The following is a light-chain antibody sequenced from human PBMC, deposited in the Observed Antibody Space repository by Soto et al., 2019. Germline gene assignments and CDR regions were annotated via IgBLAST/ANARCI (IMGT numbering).Light chain of an antibody. J-gene: IGKJ1*01. CDR3: QQYGNWPRT. CDR1: QSVSSY. Sequence: EIVLTQSPATLSLSPGERATLSCRASQSVSSYLAWYQQKPGQAPRLLIYDASNRATGIPARFSGSGSGTEFTLTISGLKSEDFAVYYCQQYGNWPRTFGQGTKVDIK. V-gene: IGKV3-11*01. CDR2: DAS.